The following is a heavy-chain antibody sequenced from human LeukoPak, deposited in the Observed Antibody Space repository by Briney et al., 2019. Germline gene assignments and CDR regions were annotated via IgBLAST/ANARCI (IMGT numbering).Heavy chain of an antibody. D-gene: IGHD2-8*01. CDR1: GFSFRSYE. CDR3: AKDRCSNGVGCYYYYMDV. V-gene: IGHV3-48*03. Sequence: PGGSLRLSCAASGFSFRSYEMKWVRQAPEKGLEWVSYISSTGSTIYYADSVKGRFSISRDSSKNILYLQMNSLRAEDTAVYYCAKDRCSNGVGCYYYYMDVWGKGTTVTISS. CDR2: ISSTGSTI. J-gene: IGHJ6*03.